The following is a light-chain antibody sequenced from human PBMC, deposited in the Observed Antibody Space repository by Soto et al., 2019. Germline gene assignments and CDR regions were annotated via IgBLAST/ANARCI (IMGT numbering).Light chain of an antibody. CDR1: QGITTY. Sequence: DIQMTQSPSSLSASVGDRVTITCRASQGITTYLAWYQQKPGKVPKLLIYTASTLQSGVPSRFSGSGSGTDFTLTISSLQPGDVATYYCQNYNSAPLTFGGGTKVEI. CDR3: QNYNSAPLT. CDR2: TAS. J-gene: IGKJ4*01. V-gene: IGKV1-27*01.